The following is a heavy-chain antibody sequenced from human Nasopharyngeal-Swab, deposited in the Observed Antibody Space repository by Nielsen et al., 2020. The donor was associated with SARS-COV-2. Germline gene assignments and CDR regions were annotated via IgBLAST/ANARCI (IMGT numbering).Heavy chain of an antibody. D-gene: IGHD3-10*01. Sequence: SVKVSCKASGGTFSSYAISWVRQAPGQGLEWMGRIIPILGIANYAQKFQGRVTITADKSTSTAYMELSSLRSEDTAVYYCAGDIPVGGVRGVRRSPSTDYFDYWGQGTLVTVSS. V-gene: IGHV1-69*04. CDR1: GGTFSSYA. CDR2: IIPILGIA. CDR3: AGDIPVGGVRGVRRSPSTDYFDY. J-gene: IGHJ4*02.